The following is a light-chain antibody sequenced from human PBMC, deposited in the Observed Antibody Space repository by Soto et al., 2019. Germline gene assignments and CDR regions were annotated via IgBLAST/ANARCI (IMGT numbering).Light chain of an antibody. CDR2: DAS. J-gene: IGKJ1*01. CDR3: QQYGSIPWT. V-gene: IGKV3-20*01. CDR1: ESVVSNY. Sequence: EIVLPQSPGTLSLSPGERATLSCRATESVVSNYLAWYQLKPGQAPRLLIYDASSRATGIPDRFSGSGSGTDFTLTSSRLEPEDFAVYYCQQYGSIPWTFGQGTKVEIK.